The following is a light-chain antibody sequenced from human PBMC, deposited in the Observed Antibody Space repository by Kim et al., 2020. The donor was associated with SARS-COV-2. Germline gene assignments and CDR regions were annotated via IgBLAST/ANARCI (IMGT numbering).Light chain of an antibody. V-gene: IGLV2-14*04. CDR1: SINVSGYNY. Sequence: PSITISRTGTSINVSGYNYVSWYQQHPGKAPKLMIYDVSKRPSGVSNRFSGSKSGNTASLTISGLQAEDEADYYCSSYTSSSTLVFGGGTQLTVL. J-gene: IGLJ2*01. CDR2: DVS. CDR3: SSYTSSSTLV.